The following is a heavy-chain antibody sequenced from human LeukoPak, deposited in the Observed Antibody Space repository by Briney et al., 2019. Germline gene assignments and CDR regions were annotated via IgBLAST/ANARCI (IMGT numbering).Heavy chain of an antibody. Sequence: ASVKVSCKASGYTFTGYYMHWVRQAPGQGLEWMGWINPNSGGTNYAQKFQGWVTTTRDTSISTAYMELSRLRSDDTAVYYCARSPSGYCSSTSCSYYYYYYGMDVWGQGTTVTVSS. CDR1: GYTFTGYY. D-gene: IGHD2-2*01. V-gene: IGHV1-2*04. CDR3: ARSPSGYCSSTSCSYYYYYYGMDV. J-gene: IGHJ6*02. CDR2: INPNSGGT.